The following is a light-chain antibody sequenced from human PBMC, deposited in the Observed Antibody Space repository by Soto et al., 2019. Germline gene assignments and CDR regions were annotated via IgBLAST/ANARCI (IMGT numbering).Light chain of an antibody. CDR1: QSVTSSY. CDR3: DQQAGAPT. CDR2: AAS. V-gene: IGKV3-20*01. Sequence: EIVLTQSPRSLSVSPGERASLSCMASQSVTSSYLAWYQQGPCQAPRLLIYAASSRAAGIPDRGSGSGTGTAFTITIVRLEAEGFSVYFCDQQAGAPTFGGGTKVDIK. J-gene: IGKJ4*01.